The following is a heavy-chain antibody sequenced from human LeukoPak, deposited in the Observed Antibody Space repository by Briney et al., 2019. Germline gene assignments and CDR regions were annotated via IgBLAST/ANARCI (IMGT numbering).Heavy chain of an antibody. Sequence: GSLRIPFAASGFTFSSYGMHWVRPAPGKGLGWVAFIRYDGSNKYYADSVKGRFTISRDNSKNTLYLQMNSLRAEDTAVYYCAKALSGSYFDAFDIWGQGTMVTVSS. V-gene: IGHV3-30*02. J-gene: IGHJ3*02. CDR3: AKALSGSYFDAFDI. D-gene: IGHD1-26*01. CDR1: GFTFSSYG. CDR2: IRYDGSNK.